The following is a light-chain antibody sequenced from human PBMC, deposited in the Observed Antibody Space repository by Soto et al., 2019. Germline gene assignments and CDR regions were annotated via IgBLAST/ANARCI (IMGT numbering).Light chain of an antibody. V-gene: IGKV3-15*01. CDR1: QSVSSN. CDR3: QQYNNWPPYT. Sequence: EIVMTQSPATLSVSPGERATLSCRARQSVSSNLAWYQQKPGQAPRLLIYGASTRATGIPARFSGSGSGTEFTLTISSLQSEDFAVYYCQQYNNWPPYTFGQGTKLEMK. CDR2: GAS. J-gene: IGKJ2*01.